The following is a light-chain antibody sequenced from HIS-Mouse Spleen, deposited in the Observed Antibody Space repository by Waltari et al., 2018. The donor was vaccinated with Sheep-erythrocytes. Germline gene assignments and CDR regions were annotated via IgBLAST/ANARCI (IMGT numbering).Light chain of an antibody. CDR3: CSYAGSSTPWV. J-gene: IGLJ3*02. V-gene: IGLV2-23*01. CDR2: EGS. Sequence: QSALPQPASVSGSPGPSITISCTGTSSDVGSYNLVSWYQQHPGKAPKLMIYEGSKRPSGVSNRFSGSKSGNPASLTISVLQAEDEADYYCCSYAGSSTPWVFGGGTKLTVL. CDR1: SSDVGSYNL.